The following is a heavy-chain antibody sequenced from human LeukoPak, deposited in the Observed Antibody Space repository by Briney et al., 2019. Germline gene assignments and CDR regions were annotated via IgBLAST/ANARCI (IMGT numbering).Heavy chain of an antibody. CDR1: GYSISSGYY. CDR3: ARDAGGDFDY. D-gene: IGHD2-21*01. J-gene: IGHJ4*02. V-gene: IGHV4-38-2*02. Sequence: PSETLSLTCNVSGYSISSGYYWGWIRQAPGKALEWSGTTFHSGSPNYNPSLKSRVTISIDTSKNQFSLKLSSVTPAATAFYYCARDAGGDFDYWGQGTLVTVSS. CDR2: TFHSGSP.